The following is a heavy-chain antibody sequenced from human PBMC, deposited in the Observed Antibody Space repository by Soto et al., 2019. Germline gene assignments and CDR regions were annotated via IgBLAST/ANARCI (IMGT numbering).Heavy chain of an antibody. J-gene: IGHJ6*02. CDR3: AITGRAAARVLYGMDV. D-gene: IGHD6-6*01. CDR2: ISYDGSNK. V-gene: IGHV3-30-3*01. Sequence: PGGSLRLSCAASGFTFSSYAMHWVRQAPGKGLEWVAVISYDGSNKYYADSVKGRFTISRDNSKNTLYLQMNSLRAEDTAVYYCAITGRAAARVLYGMDVWGQGNPGHRLL. CDR1: GFTFSSYA.